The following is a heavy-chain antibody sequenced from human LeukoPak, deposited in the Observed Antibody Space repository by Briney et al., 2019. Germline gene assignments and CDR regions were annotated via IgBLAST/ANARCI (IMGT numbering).Heavy chain of an antibody. Sequence: GGSLTLSCAASGFTVRNNYMSWVRQAPGKGLGWDSFIYSGGDTKYADSVKGRFTIPRANSQKKLNLQMNSLRAEDTAVYYCARELMSAAGSNFDYWGQGTLVTVSS. J-gene: IGHJ4*02. V-gene: IGHV3-53*01. D-gene: IGHD2-8*01. CDR2: IYSGGDT. CDR3: ARELMSAAGSNFDY. CDR1: GFTVRNNY.